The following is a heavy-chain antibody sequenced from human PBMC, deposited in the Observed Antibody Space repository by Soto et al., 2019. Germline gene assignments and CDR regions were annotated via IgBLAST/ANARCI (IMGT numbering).Heavy chain of an antibody. CDR3: ARGVTVWSALDY. CDR2: INGGNGNT. V-gene: IGHV1-3*01. CDR1: GYIFSTYA. J-gene: IGHJ4*02. Sequence: QVHLVQSGAEVKKPGASVKLSCKASGYIFSTYAMHWVRQAPGQRLEWMGWINGGNGNTKNSQKFQGRVTITRDTSASTAYMELSSLRSEDTAVYHGARGVTVWSALDYWGQGTVVTVSP. D-gene: IGHD2-21*01.